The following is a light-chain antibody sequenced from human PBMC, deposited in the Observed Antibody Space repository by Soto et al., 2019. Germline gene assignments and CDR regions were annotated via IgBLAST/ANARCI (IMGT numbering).Light chain of an antibody. J-gene: IGKJ4*01. V-gene: IGKV1-39*01. CDR3: QQSDNTPPT. Sequence: DIVMTQSPSSLSASVGDRVTITCRASQGISSALAWYQQRPGKAPNLLIYAASSLQSGVPSRFSASGSGTGFTLTISNLQPEDFATYYCQQSDNTPPTFGGGTKVDIK. CDR2: AAS. CDR1: QGISSA.